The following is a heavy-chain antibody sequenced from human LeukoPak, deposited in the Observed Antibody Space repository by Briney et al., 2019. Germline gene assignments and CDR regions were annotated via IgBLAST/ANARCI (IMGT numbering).Heavy chain of an antibody. J-gene: IGHJ4*02. V-gene: IGHV3-48*03. CDR1: GFTFSSYE. D-gene: IGHD6-6*01. CDR3: ARPPLGAYSSSGTDY. CDR2: ISSSGSTI. Sequence: PGRSLRLSCAASGFTFSSYEMNWVRQAPGKGLEWVSYISSSGSTIYYADSVKGRFTISRDNAKNSLYLQMNSLRAEDTAVYCCARPPLGAYSSSGTDYWGQGTLVTVSS.